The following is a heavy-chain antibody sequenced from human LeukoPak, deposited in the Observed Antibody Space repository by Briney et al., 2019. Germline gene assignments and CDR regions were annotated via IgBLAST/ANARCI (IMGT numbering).Heavy chain of an antibody. V-gene: IGHV3-21*01. D-gene: IGHD3-10*01. Sequence: GGSLRVSCAASGFTFSSYSMNWVRQAPGKGLEWVSSISSSSSYIYYANSVKGRFTISRDNAKNSLYLQMNSLRAEDTAGYYCARDARSFGELLQDAFDIWGQGTMVTVSS. CDR1: GFTFSSYS. CDR3: ARDARSFGELLQDAFDI. J-gene: IGHJ3*02. CDR2: ISSSSSYI.